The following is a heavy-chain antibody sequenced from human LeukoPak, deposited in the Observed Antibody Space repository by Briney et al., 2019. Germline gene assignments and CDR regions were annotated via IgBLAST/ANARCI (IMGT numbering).Heavy chain of an antibody. CDR3: ARVLRYCSGGNCYSGGLGYMDV. CDR2: ISRSGSTK. J-gene: IGHJ6*03. D-gene: IGHD2-15*01. Sequence: GGSLRLSCAASGFNFSDYNMRWIRQAPGKGLAWVSSISRSGSTKYYADSVKGRFTISRDNAKNSLFLQMNSLRAEDTAVYYCARVLRYCSGGNCYSGGLGYMDVWGKGTTVTISS. CDR1: GFNFSDYN. V-gene: IGHV3-11*01.